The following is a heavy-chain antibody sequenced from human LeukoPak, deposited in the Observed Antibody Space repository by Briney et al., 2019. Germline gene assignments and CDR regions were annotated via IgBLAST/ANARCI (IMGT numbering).Heavy chain of an antibody. J-gene: IGHJ2*01. V-gene: IGHV4-61*02. CDR2: IDTSGST. CDR3: ARVYYSNSYDYWYFDL. Sequence: SETLSLTCTVSGGSISAGTSYWSWIRQPAGKGLEWIGRIDTSGSTNYNPSLKSRVTISVDTSKNQFSLKLSSVTAADTAVYYCARVYYSNSYDYWYFDLWGRGTLVTVSS. CDR1: GGSISAGTSY. D-gene: IGHD2/OR15-2a*01.